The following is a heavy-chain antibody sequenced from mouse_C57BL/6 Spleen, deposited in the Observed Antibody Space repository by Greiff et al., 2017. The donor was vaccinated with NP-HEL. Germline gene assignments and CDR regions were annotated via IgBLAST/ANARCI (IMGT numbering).Heavy chain of an antibody. V-gene: IGHV5-4*01. CDR2: ISDGGSYT. CDR1: GFTFSSYA. Sequence: EVMLVESGGGLVKPGGSLKLSCAASGFTFSSYAMSWVRQTPEKRLEWVATISDGGSYTYYPDNVKGRFTISRDNAKNNLYLQMSHLKSEDTAMYYCARDEGGGYFDVWGTGTTVTVSS. CDR3: ARDEGGGYFDV. J-gene: IGHJ1*03.